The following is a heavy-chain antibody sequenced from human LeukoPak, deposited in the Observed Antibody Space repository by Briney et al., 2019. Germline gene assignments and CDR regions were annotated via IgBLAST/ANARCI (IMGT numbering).Heavy chain of an antibody. J-gene: IGHJ3*02. D-gene: IGHD3/OR15-3a*01. CDR1: GDSVNIATFY. V-gene: IGHV4-61*01. CDR3: ARDFWAATGAFEI. Sequence: SETLSLTCTVSGDSVNIATFYWAWIRQSPGRGLELIGSTYNRGNTYYNPSLNSRVTISVDTSKNQFSLKLRSVTAADSAVYYCARDFWAATGAFEIWGQGASVTVSS. CDR2: TYNRGNT.